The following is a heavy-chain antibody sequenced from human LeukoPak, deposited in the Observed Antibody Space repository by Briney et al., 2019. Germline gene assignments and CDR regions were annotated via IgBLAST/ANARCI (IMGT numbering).Heavy chain of an antibody. CDR1: GFTFSSYS. D-gene: IGHD6-13*01. Sequence: NPGGSLRLSCAASGFTFSSYSMNWVRQAPGEGREWVSSISSSSSYIYYADSVKGRFTISRDNAKSSLYLQMNSLRAEDTAVYYCAREEAAGTGGIDYWGQGTLVTVSS. J-gene: IGHJ4*02. CDR2: ISSSSSYI. CDR3: AREEAAGTGGIDY. V-gene: IGHV3-21*01.